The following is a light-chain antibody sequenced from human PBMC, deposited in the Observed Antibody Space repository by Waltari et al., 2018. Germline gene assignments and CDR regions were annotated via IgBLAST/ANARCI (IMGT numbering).Light chain of an antibody. Sequence: DIQMTQSPPSVSGSVVVRFTPTCRACQGISRWLAWYQQRPGKAPKLLIYAASSVHSGVPSRFSGSGSGTDFTLTITSLQPEDFAIYYCQQADSFPYTFGQGTKLEIK. V-gene: IGKV1-12*01. CDR3: QQADSFPYT. J-gene: IGKJ2*01. CDR1: QGISRW. CDR2: AAS.